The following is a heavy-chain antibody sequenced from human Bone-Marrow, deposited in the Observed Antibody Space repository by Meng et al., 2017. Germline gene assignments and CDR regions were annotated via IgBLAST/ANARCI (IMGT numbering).Heavy chain of an antibody. V-gene: IGHV4-30-2*01. CDR3: ARYSSSSLAFDF. D-gene: IGHD6-6*01. CDR2: INHSGST. CDR1: GDSISSGGYS. J-gene: IGHJ4*02. Sequence: QLQLQESGSGPLKPSQTLSLICAVSGDSISSGGYSWSWIRQPPGKGLEWIGYINHSGSTYFNPSLKSRVTVSVDRSKNQFSLNLSSVTAADTAVYYCARYSSSSLAFDFWGQGTLVTVSS.